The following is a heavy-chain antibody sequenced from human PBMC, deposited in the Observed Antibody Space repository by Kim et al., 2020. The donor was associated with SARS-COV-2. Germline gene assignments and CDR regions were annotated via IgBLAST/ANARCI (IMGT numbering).Heavy chain of an antibody. D-gene: IGHD5-18*01. CDR1: GFTFSSYW. J-gene: IGHJ5*02. Sequence: GGSLRLSCAASGFTFSSYWMHWVRQAPGKGLEWVANVKEDGSEKYYGDSAKGRFTVSRDNAKNSLHLQMNSLRAEDTAVYYCASGGPSTGHSYGYGPVRGPWGQEPWSPSPQ. V-gene: IGHV3-7*01. CDR3: ASGGPSTGHSYGYGPVRGP. CDR2: VKEDGSEK.